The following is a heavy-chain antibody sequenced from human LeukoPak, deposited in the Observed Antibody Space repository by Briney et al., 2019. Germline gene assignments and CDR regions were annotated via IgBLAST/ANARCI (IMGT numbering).Heavy chain of an antibody. D-gene: IGHD3-10*01. CDR3: AHSHTYYYGSVNYYFDY. CDR1: GFSLSTSGVG. V-gene: IGHV2-5*02. Sequence: SGPTLVNPTQTLTLTCTFSGFSLSTSGVGVGWIRQPPGKALEWLALIYWDDDKRYSPSPKSRLTITKDTSKNQVVLTMTNMDPVDTATYYCAHSHTYYYGSVNYYFDYWGQGTLVTVSS. J-gene: IGHJ4*02. CDR2: IYWDDDK.